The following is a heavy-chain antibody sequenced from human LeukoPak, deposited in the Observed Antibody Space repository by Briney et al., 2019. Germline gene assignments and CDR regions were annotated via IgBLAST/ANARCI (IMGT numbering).Heavy chain of an antibody. J-gene: IGHJ4*02. Sequence: ASVKVSCKASGYTFTSYYMHWVRQAPGQGLEWMGIINPSGGSTSYAQKFQGRVTMTMDMSTSTVYMELSSLRSEDTAVYYCARVRANTDYYDTAFDYWGQGTLVTVSS. CDR2: INPSGGST. D-gene: IGHD3-22*01. CDR3: ARVRANTDYYDTAFDY. CDR1: GYTFTSYY. V-gene: IGHV1-46*01.